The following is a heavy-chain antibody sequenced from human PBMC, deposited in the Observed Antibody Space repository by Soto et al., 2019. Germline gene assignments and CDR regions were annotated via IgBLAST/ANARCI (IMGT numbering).Heavy chain of an antibody. CDR3: ARQRYSSGSFG. D-gene: IGHD6-19*01. Sequence: PSEALSQTFIHSGRAIRISSYHWGWIRQPPGKGLEWIGSIYYSGSTYYNPSLKSRVTISVDTSKNQFSLKLSSVTAADTAVYYCARQRYSSGSFGWGQGTMVS. J-gene: IGHJ3*01. V-gene: IGHV4-39*01. CDR1: GRAIRISSYH. CDR2: IYYSGST.